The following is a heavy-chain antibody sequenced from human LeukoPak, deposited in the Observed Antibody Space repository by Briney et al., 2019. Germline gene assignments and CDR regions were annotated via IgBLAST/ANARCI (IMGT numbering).Heavy chain of an antibody. J-gene: IGHJ4*02. Sequence: PGGSLRLSCAASGFTFDDYAMHWVRQAPGKGLEWVSGISWNSGSIGYADSVKGRFTISRDNAKNSLYLQMNSLRAEDTALYYCAKDLGEQWLVRAGDGAVFDYWGQGTLVTVSS. CDR1: GFTFDDYA. D-gene: IGHD6-19*01. CDR2: ISWNSGSI. CDR3: AKDLGEQWLVRAGDGAVFDY. V-gene: IGHV3-9*01.